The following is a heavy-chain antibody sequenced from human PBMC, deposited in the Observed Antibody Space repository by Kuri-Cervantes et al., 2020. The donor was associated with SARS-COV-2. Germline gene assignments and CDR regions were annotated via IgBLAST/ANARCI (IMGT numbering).Heavy chain of an antibody. J-gene: IGHJ6*02. CDR1: GFTFSSYA. V-gene: IGHV3-23*01. D-gene: IGHD1-26*01. Sequence: GESLKISCAASGFTFSSYAMSWVRQAPGKGLEWVSAISGSGGSTYYADSVKGRFTISRDNAENSLYLQMNSLRDEDTAVYYCAREAPCRIVGAICYGMDVWGQGTTVTVSS. CDR2: ISGSGGST. CDR3: AREAPCRIVGAICYGMDV.